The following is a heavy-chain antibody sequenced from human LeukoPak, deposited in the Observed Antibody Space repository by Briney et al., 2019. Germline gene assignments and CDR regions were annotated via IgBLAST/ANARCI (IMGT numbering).Heavy chain of an antibody. CDR3: ARDLLGIALHAFDI. J-gene: IGHJ3*02. CDR2: IKQDGSEK. CDR1: GFTFSSYW. V-gene: IGHV3-7*01. D-gene: IGHD3-16*01. Sequence: PGGSLRLSCAASGFTFSSYWMSWVRQAPGKGLEWVANIKQDGSEKYYVDSVKGRFTISRDNAKNSLYLQMNSLRAEDTAVYYCARDLLGIALHAFDIWGQGTMVTVSS.